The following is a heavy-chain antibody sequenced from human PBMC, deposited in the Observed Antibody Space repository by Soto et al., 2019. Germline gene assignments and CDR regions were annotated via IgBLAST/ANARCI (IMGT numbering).Heavy chain of an antibody. Sequence: EVQLVESGGGLVQPGGSLRLSCAASGFSFSSYSMNWVRQAPCNGLEWVSYISSSSSTIYYADSVKGRFTISRDNAKNSLYLQMNSLRDEDTAVYYCAREGVILNWFDPWGQGTLVTVSS. D-gene: IGHD3-16*01. CDR2: ISSSSSTI. J-gene: IGHJ5*02. CDR1: GFSFSSYS. V-gene: IGHV3-48*02. CDR3: AREGVILNWFDP.